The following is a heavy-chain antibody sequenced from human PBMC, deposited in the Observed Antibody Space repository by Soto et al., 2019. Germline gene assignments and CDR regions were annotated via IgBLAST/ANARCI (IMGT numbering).Heavy chain of an antibody. J-gene: IGHJ4*02. CDR2: INPSGGNT. Sequence: GAPVKVSCKASGYTFTDYYMHWVRQAPGQGLEWMGIINPSGGNTKYAQKFQGRVTMTRDTSTSTVYMELSSLRSEDTAVYYCARVQTYSSSWYHFDYWGQGTLVTVSS. V-gene: IGHV1-46*01. CDR1: GYTFTDYY. D-gene: IGHD6-19*01. CDR3: ARVQTYSSSWYHFDY.